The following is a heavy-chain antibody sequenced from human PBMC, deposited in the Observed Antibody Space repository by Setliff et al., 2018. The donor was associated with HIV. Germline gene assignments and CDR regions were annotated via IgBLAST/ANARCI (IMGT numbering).Heavy chain of an antibody. J-gene: IGHJ3*02. CDR3: ARRGGYSYATDAFDI. D-gene: IGHD5-18*01. CDR2: INPSGGSA. CDR1: GYTFTSHY. V-gene: IGHV1-46*01. Sequence: ASVKVSCKASGYTFTSHYMHWVRQAPGQGLEWMGIINPSGGSASYAQKFQGRVTMTRDTSTSTVYMELSSLRSEDTAVYYCARRGGYSYATDAFDIWGQGTMVT.